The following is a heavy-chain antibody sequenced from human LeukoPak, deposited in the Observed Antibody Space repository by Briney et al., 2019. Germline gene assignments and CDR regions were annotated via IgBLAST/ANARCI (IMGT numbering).Heavy chain of an antibody. CDR3: AKRRSSGWSRWFDP. J-gene: IGHJ5*02. D-gene: IGHD6-19*01. CDR1: GFTFSDYN. V-gene: IGHV3-23*01. CDR2: MSRSGDII. Sequence: GSLRLSCAASGFTFSDYNMNWVRQVPGKGLESVSYMSRSGDIIYYADSVKGRFTISRDNSKNTLYLHMNSLRAEDTAVYFCAKRRSSGWSRWFDPWGQGTLVTVSS.